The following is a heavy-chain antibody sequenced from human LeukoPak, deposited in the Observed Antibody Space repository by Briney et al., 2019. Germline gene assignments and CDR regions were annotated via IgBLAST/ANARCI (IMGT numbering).Heavy chain of an antibody. CDR1: GGSFSSEA. Sequence: SVKVSCKAFGGSFSSEAISWVRQAPGQGLEWMGGTIPIFGTANYAQKFQGRVTITTDESTSTAYMEVSSLRSEDTAVYYCGRKAGDCGGGSCYSIDYWGQGTLITVSS. CDR2: TIPIFGTA. CDR3: GRKAGDCGGGSCYSIDY. V-gene: IGHV1-69*05. J-gene: IGHJ4*02. D-gene: IGHD2-15*01.